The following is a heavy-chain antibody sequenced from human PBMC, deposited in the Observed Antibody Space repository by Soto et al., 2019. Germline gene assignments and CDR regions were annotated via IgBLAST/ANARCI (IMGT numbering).Heavy chain of an antibody. D-gene: IGHD3-22*01. V-gene: IGHV5-10-1*01. Sequence: DSLKISRKGSGYSFTSYWISLVRQMPGKGLEWMGRIDPSDSYTNYSPSFQGHVTISADKSISTAYLQWSSLKASDTAMYYCARLGADAQNYYDSSGYPASVWGQGTTVTVSS. CDR3: ARLGADAQNYYDSSGYPASV. CDR1: GYSFTSYW. J-gene: IGHJ6*02. CDR2: IDPSDSYT.